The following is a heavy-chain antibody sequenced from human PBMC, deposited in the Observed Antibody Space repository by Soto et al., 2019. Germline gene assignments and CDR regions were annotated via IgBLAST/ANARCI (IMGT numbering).Heavy chain of an antibody. CDR1: GGSISSGDYY. CDR2: IYYSGST. D-gene: IGHD3-3*01. CDR3: ARDRGVAYDFWSGYYTEVRYYYGMEV. Sequence: PSETLSLTCTVSGGSISSGDYYWSWIRQPPGKGLEWIGYIYYSGSTYYNPSLKSRVTISVDTSKNQFPLKLSSVTAADTAVYYCARDRGVAYDFWSGYYTEVRYYYGMEVWGQGTTVTVSS. J-gene: IGHJ6*02. V-gene: IGHV4-30-4*01.